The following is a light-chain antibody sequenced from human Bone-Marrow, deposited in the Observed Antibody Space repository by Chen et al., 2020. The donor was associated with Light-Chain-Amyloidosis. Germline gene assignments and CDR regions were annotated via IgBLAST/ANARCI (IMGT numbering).Light chain of an antibody. CDR1: QTIRSTY. CDR3: QQYGTSPLT. J-gene: IGKJ4*01. V-gene: IGKV3-20*01. CDR2: GSS. Sequence: ELLLTQSPGTLSLSPGEGANLPCRASQTIRSTYLTWYQQKFGQAPRLLIYGSSSRATGIPDRFTGSGSGTDFTLTINRLEPEDFAMYYCQQYGTSPLTFGGGTKVEIK.